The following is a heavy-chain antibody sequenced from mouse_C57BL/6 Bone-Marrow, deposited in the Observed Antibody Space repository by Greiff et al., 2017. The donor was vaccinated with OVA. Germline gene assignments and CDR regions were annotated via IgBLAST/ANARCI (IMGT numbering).Heavy chain of an antibody. V-gene: IGHV3-1*01. CDR2: ISYSGST. CDR1: FSSLPLFYY. J-gene: IGHJ3*01. CDR3: ARSITTGFAY. Sequence: EVQLQQSGPGMVKPSQSLSLPFPFPFSSLPLFYYWHWIRHFPGNKLEWMGYISYSGSTNYNPSLKSRISITHDTSKNHFFLKLNSVTTEDTATYYCARSITTGFAYWGQGTLVTVSA. D-gene: IGHD1-1*01.